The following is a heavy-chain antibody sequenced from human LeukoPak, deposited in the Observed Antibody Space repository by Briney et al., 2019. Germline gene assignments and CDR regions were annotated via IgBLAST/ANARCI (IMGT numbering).Heavy chain of an antibody. CDR2: IWNDGHKE. V-gene: IGHV3-33*01. CDR1: GFIFGSYG. J-gene: IGHJ5*02. CDR3: VRDVNGDGTVGWFDP. Sequence: PVGSLRLFCAASGFIFGSYGMHWVRQAPGKGLDCVAVIWNDGHKEYYADSVKGRFTISRDNSTNMLYLQMNSLRVEDTAVYYCVRDVNGDGTVGWFDPWGQGTLVIVSS. D-gene: IGHD3-10*01.